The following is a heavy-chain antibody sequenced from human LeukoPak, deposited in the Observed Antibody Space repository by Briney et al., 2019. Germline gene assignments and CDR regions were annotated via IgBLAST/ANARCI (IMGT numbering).Heavy chain of an antibody. Sequence: SVKVSCKASGGTFSIYAISWVRQAPGQGLEWMGRIIPIFGIANYAQKFQGRVTITADKSTSTAYMELSSLRSEDTAVYYCASIQRRFLEWLPEKNWGQGTLVTVSS. V-gene: IGHV1-69*04. D-gene: IGHD3-3*01. CDR2: IIPIFGIA. CDR3: ASIQRRFLEWLPEKN. J-gene: IGHJ4*02. CDR1: GGTFSIYA.